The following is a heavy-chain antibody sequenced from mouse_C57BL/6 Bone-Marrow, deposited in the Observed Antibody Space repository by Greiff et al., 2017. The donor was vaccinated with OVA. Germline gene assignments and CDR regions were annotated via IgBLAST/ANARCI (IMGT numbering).Heavy chain of an antibody. CDR2: IDPSDSYT. Sequence: QVQLQQPGAELVMPGASVKLSCKASGYTFTSYWMHWVKQRPGQGLEWIGEIDPSDSYTNYNQKFKGKSTLTVDKSSSTAYMQLSSLTSEDSAVYYCAREGEGPDYWGQGTTLTVSS. CDR3: AREGEGPDY. D-gene: IGHD3-3*01. CDR1: GYTFTSYW. J-gene: IGHJ2*01. V-gene: IGHV1-69*01.